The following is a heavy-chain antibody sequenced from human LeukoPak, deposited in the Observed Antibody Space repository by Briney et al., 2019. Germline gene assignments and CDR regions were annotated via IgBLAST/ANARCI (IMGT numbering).Heavy chain of an antibody. V-gene: IGHV3-30*18. CDR2: ISYDGSNK. CDR3: AKETLVVAALDY. J-gene: IGHJ4*02. D-gene: IGHD2-15*01. Sequence: GGSLRLSCAASGFTFSSYGMHWVRQAPGKGLEWVAVISYDGSNKYYADSVKGRFTISRDNSKNTLYLQMNSLRAKDTAVYYCAKETLVVAALDYWGQGTLVTVSS. CDR1: GFTFSSYG.